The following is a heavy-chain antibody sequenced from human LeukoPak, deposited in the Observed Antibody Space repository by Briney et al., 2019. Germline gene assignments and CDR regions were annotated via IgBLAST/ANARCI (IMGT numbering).Heavy chain of an antibody. J-gene: IGHJ6*03. CDR1: GFTFSSYS. CDR2: ISSDGGST. D-gene: IGHD3-16*01. CDR3: AKGAYYYYMDV. V-gene: IGHV3-64*02. Sequence: GGSLRLSYAASGFTFSSYSMYWVRQAPGKGLEYVSAISSDGGSTYYADSVKGRFTISRDNSKNTLYLQMGSLRAEDMAVYYCAKGAYYYYMDVWGKGTTVTVSS.